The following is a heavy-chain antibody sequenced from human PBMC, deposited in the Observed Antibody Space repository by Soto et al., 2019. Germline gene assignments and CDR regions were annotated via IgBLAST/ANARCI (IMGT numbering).Heavy chain of an antibody. CDR2: INQDGSEK. J-gene: IGHJ4*02. CDR1: GFTFSGYW. D-gene: IGHD5-12*01. V-gene: IGHV3-7*03. Sequence: GGSLRLSCGASGFTFSGYWMTWVRQAPGKGLEWVANINQDGSEKYYVDSVKGRFTISRDNAQNSLYLQMDSLRVEDTAVYYCARESKIVATITYYGDFDYWGQGTLVTVSS. CDR3: ARESKIVATITYYGDFDY.